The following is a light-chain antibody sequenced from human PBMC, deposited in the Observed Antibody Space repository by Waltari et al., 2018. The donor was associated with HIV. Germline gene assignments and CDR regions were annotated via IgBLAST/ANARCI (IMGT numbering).Light chain of an antibody. CDR1: QSVLKSANNLHY. J-gene: IGKJ4*01. CDR3: QQYYTAPIT. Sequence: DIMMTQSSESLAVSLGERATINSRSSQSVLKSANNLHYLAWYPQKAGQPPKLLLYWASTRASGVPDRFSGSGSGTDFSLTISSLQAEDVATYYCQQYYTAPITFGGGTKVEIK. CDR2: WAS. V-gene: IGKV4-1*01.